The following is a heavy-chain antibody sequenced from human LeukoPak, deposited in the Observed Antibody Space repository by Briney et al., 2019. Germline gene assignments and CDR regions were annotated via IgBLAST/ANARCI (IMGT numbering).Heavy chain of an antibody. CDR2: ISSSSSTI. J-gene: IGHJ4*02. CDR3: ARVGTSTFDY. CDR1: GFTFSRYS. V-gene: IGHV3-48*04. Sequence: PGGSLRLSCAASGFTFSRYSMNWVRQAPGKGLEWVSYISSSSSTIYYADSVKGRFTISRDNAKNSLCLQMNSLRAADTAAYYCARVGTSTFDYWGQGTLVTVSS.